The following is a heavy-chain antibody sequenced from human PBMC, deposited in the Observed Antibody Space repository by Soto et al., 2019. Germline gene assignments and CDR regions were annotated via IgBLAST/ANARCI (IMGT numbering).Heavy chain of an antibody. D-gene: IGHD2-2*01. Sequence: SVKVSCKXSGGTFSSYAISWVRQAPGQGLEWMGGIIPIFGTANYAQKFQGRVTITADESTSTAYMELSSLRSEDTAVYYCARGDCSSTSCYSYYYYGMDVWGQGTTVTVSS. CDR1: GGTFSSYA. J-gene: IGHJ6*02. CDR2: IIPIFGTA. CDR3: ARGDCSSTSCYSYYYYGMDV. V-gene: IGHV1-69*13.